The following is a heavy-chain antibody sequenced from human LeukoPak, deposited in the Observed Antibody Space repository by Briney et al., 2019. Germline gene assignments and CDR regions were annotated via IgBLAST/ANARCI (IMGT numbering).Heavy chain of an antibody. CDR3: ARENVYYGSGSYGWFDT. V-gene: IGHV3-21*01. J-gene: IGHJ5*02. Sequence: GGSLRLSCAASGFTFSSYSMNWVRQAPGKGLEWVSSISSSSSYIYYADSVKGRFTISRDNAKNSLYLQMNSLRAEDTAVYYCARENVYYGSGSYGWFDTWGQGTLVTVSS. CDR1: GFTFSSYS. D-gene: IGHD3-10*01. CDR2: ISSSSSYI.